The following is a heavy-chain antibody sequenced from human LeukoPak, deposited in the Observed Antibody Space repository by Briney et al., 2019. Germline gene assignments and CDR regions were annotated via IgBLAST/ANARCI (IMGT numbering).Heavy chain of an antibody. V-gene: IGHV3-11*01. CDR3: AKDTDGYNEAFDY. J-gene: IGHJ4*02. Sequence: GGSLRLSCAASGFTFSDYYMSWIRQAPGKGLEWISYISNSGSPIYYADSVKGRFTISRDNAKNSLYLQMNNLRAEDTAVYYCAKDTDGYNEAFDYWGQGTLVTVSS. D-gene: IGHD5-24*01. CDR1: GFTFSDYY. CDR2: ISNSGSPI.